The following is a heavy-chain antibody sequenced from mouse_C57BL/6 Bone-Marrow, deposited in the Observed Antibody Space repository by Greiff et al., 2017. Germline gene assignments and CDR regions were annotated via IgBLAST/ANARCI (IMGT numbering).Heavy chain of an antibody. CDR2: IDPENGDT. Sequence: EVQLQQSGAELVRPGASVTLSCTASGFNIKDDYMHWVKQRPEQGLEWIGWIDPENGDTEYASKFQGKATITADTSSNTAYLQLRSLTSEDTAVYYCTTDYYGSSYPYWYFDVWGTGTTVTVSS. J-gene: IGHJ1*03. CDR1: GFNIKDDY. V-gene: IGHV14-4*01. CDR3: TTDYYGSSYPYWYFDV. D-gene: IGHD1-1*01.